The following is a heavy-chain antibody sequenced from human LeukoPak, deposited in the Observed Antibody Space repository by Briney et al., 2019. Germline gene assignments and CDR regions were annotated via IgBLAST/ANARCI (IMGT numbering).Heavy chain of an antibody. Sequence: GGSLRLSCTASGFTFGDYAMSWVRQAPGKGLVWVSRINSDGSSTNYADSVKGRFIISRDNAKNTLYLQMNSLRADDTAVYYCARARLMNWFDPWGLGTLVIVSS. J-gene: IGHJ5*02. CDR2: INSDGSST. D-gene: IGHD2-8*01. CDR3: ARARLMNWFDP. V-gene: IGHV3-74*01. CDR1: GFTFGDYA.